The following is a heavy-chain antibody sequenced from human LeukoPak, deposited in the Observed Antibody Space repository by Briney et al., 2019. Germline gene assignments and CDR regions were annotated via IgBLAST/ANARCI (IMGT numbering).Heavy chain of an antibody. CDR3: ARGRVGYYYGSGSYYYGMDV. CDR1: GGSFSGYY. D-gene: IGHD3-10*01. V-gene: IGHV4-34*01. J-gene: IGHJ6*02. CDR2: INHSEST. Sequence: SETLSLTCAVYGGSFSGYYWSWIRQPPGKGLELIGEINHSESTNYNPSLKSRVTISVDTSKNQFSLKLSSVTAADTAVYYCARGRVGYYYGSGSYYYGMDVWGQGTTVTVSS.